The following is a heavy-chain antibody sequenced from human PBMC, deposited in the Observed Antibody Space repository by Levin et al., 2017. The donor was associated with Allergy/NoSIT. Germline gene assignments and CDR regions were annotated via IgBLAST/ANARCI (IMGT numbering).Heavy chain of an antibody. CDR3: ARDQGYSSSWSGY. Sequence: GGSLRLSCAASGFTFSSYGMHWVRQAPGKGLEWVAVIWYDGSNKYYADSVKGRFTISRDNSKNTLYLQMNSLRAEDTAVYYCARDQGYSSSWSGYWGQGTLVTVSS. CDR1: GFTFSSYG. J-gene: IGHJ4*02. D-gene: IGHD6-13*01. CDR2: IWYDGSNK. V-gene: IGHV3-33*01.